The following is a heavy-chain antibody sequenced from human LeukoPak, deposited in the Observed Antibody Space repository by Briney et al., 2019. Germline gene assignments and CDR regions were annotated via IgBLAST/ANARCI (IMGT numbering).Heavy chain of an antibody. D-gene: IGHD1-26*01. J-gene: IGHJ4*02. CDR3: ARAEGGSYSNYFDY. CDR1: GGSISSGGYS. V-gene: IGHV4-30-4*07. Sequence: SETLSLTCTVSGGSISSGGYSWSWIRQPPGKGLEWIGYIYYSGSTYYNPSLKSRVTISVDTSKNQFSLKLSSVTAADTAVYYCARAEGGSYSNYFDYWGQGTLVTVSS. CDR2: IYYSGST.